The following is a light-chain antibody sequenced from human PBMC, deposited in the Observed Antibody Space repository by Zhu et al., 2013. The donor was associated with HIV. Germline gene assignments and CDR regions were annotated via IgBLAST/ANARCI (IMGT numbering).Light chain of an antibody. J-gene: IGKJ2*01. CDR1: QSVGTN. CDR2: STY. Sequence: EVVMTQFPATLSVSPGERATLSCGASQSVGTNLAWYQQKPGQAPRLLIYSTYTRATGIPARFSGSGSGTEFTLTISSLQSEDFAVYYCQQYGSSRSMYTFGQGTKLEIK. CDR3: QQYGSSRSMYT. V-gene: IGKV3-15*01.